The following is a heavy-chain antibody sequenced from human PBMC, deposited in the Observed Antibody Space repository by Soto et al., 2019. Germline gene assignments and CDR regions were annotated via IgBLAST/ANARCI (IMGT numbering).Heavy chain of an antibody. J-gene: IGHJ6*02. D-gene: IGHD6-13*01. CDR3: ARLIPVAAAGNDYYYYYGMDV. V-gene: IGHV5-10-1*01. CDR2: IDPSDSYT. CDR1: VYSFTCYW. Sequence: PGESLKISCKGSVYSFTCYWISWVRQMHGKGLEWMGRIDPSDSYTNYSPSFQGHVTISADKSISTAYLQWSSLKASDTAMYYCARLIPVAAAGNDYYYYYGMDVWGQGTTLTVSS.